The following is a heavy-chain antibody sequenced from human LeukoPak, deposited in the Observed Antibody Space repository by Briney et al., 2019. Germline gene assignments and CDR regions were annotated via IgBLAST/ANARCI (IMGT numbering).Heavy chain of an antibody. CDR3: AKELTAATTYFDY. D-gene: IGHD4-17*01. J-gene: IGHJ4*02. CDR1: GFTFGSYA. Sequence: GGSLRLSCAASGFTFGSYAMSWVRQAPGKGLEWVSAISGSGGRKYYADSVKGRFTISRDNSKNTLSLQMNSLRAEDTAIYYCAKELTAATTYFDYWGQGTLVTVSS. V-gene: IGHV3-23*01. CDR2: ISGSGGRK.